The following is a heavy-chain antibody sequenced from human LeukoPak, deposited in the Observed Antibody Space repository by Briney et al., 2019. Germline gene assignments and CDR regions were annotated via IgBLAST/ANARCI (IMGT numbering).Heavy chain of an antibody. V-gene: IGHV1-2*02. CDR1: GYTFTSYY. CDR2: INPNSGGT. D-gene: IGHD6-13*01. Sequence: ASVKVSCKASGYTFTSYYMHWVRQAPGQGLEWMGWINPNSGGTNYAQKFQGRVTMTRDTSISTAYMELSRLRSDDTAVYYCAIDGSSSWFGWFDPWGQGTLVTVSS. CDR3: AIDGSSSWFGWFDP. J-gene: IGHJ5*02.